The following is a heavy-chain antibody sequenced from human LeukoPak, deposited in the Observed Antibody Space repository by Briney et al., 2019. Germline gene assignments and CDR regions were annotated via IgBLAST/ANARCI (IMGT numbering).Heavy chain of an antibody. V-gene: IGHV3-48*03. D-gene: IGHD6-13*01. CDR1: GFTFSSYD. J-gene: IGHJ5*02. CDR3: ARVPGYSSSWSRFDL. Sequence: GGSLRLSRAASGFTFSSYDMNWVRQATGKGLEWVSYISSSGTTIYYADLVKGRFTISRDNAKNSLYLQMNSLRAEDTAVYYCARVPGYSSSWSRFDLWGQGTLVTVSS. CDR2: ISSSGTTI.